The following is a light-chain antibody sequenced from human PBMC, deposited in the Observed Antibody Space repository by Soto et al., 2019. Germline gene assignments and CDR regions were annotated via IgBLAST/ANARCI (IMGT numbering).Light chain of an antibody. CDR3: VVSMGSGISE. CDR1: SGSVSASYY. CDR2: NTN. J-gene: IGLJ2*01. V-gene: IGLV8-61*01. Sequence: QTVVTQEPSFSVAPGETVTLTCGLSSGSVSASYYPSWYRQTPGQAPNPVIYNTNTRSSGVPDRFSGSILRNKAALTITGAQTADESNNYCVVSMGSGISEFGGGTRLPAL.